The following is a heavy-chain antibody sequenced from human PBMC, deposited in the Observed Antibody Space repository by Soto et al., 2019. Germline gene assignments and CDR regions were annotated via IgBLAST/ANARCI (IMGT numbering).Heavy chain of an antibody. J-gene: IGHJ6*02. CDR3: ARGRKGMGV. CDR1: GDTFTNYD. Sequence: QVQLVQSGAEVKKPGASVKVSCKASGDTFTNYDIKWERQATGQGLEWMGWMNPNSGNTGYAKKSEGRVTMTSNTSLSTAYMELSSLISDDTDVNFCARGRKGMGVWGRGTKVTVS. V-gene: IGHV1-8*01. CDR2: MNPNSGNT.